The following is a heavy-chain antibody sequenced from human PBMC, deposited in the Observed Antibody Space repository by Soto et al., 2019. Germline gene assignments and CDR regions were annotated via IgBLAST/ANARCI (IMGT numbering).Heavy chain of an antibody. CDR1: GFTFSSYG. CDR3: VMSRHYDILTGYSSLGY. CDR2: ISYDGSNK. D-gene: IGHD3-9*01. Sequence: GGSLRLSCAASGFTFSSYGMHWVRQAPGKGLEWVAVISYDGSNKYYADSVKGRFTISRDNSKNTLYLQMNSLRAEDTAVYYCVMSRHYDILTGYSSLGYWGQGTLVTVSS. V-gene: IGHV3-30*03. J-gene: IGHJ4*02.